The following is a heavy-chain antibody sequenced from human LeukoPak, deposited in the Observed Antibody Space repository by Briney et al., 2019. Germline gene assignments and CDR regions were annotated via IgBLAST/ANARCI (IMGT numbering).Heavy chain of an antibody. D-gene: IGHD3-10*01. V-gene: IGHV3-30*03. J-gene: IGHJ3*02. CDR1: GFTFSSYG. CDR2: ISYDGSNK. CDR3: TARFGELPNTDAFDI. Sequence: PGGSLRLSCAASGFTFSSYGMHWVRQAPGKGLEWVAIISYDGSNKYYADSVKGRFTISRDNSKNTLYLQMNSLRAEDTAVYYCTARFGELPNTDAFDIWGQGTMVTVSS.